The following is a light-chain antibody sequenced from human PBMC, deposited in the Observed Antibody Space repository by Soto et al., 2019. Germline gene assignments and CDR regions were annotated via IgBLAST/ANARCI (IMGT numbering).Light chain of an antibody. V-gene: IGLV1-40*01. J-gene: IGLJ2*01. CDR2: AGN. Sequence: QSVLTQTPSVSGAPGQTITMSCTGSSSNIGAGYDVHWYQQLPGAAPRLLIYAGNNRPSGVPDRFSASNSGTSASLAITGLQGEDEAVYYCQSYDTSLSGVIFGAGTQLTVL. CDR3: QSYDTSLSGVI. CDR1: SSNIGAGYD.